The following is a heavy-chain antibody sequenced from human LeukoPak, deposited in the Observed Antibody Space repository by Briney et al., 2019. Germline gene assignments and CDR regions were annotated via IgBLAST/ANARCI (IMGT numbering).Heavy chain of an antibody. Sequence: SETLSLTCTVSGGSISSSSYYWGWIRQPPGKGLEWIGSIYYSGSTYYNPSLKSRVTISVDTSKNQFSLKLSSVTAADTAVYYCARHSRRSYYYYMDVWGKGTTVTISS. J-gene: IGHJ6*03. CDR1: GGSISSSSYY. V-gene: IGHV4-39*01. CDR2: IYYSGST. CDR3: ARHSRRSYYYYMDV. D-gene: IGHD2-2*01.